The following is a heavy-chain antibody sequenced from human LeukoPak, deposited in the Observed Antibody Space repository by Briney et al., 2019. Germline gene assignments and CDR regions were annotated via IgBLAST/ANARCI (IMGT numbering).Heavy chain of an antibody. CDR1: GVSISGYE. D-gene: IGHD5-12*01. CDR3: ARSLGGYDPGPFDY. J-gene: IGHJ4*02. V-gene: IGHV3-48*03. CDR2: IRSSGSAK. Sequence: GGSLRLSCAVTGVSISGYEMSWVRQAPGKGLEWVSCIRSSGSAKFYADSVKGRFTMSRDNAGNSVYLQMNSLRAEDTAVYYCARSLGGYDPGPFDYWGQGTLLTVSS.